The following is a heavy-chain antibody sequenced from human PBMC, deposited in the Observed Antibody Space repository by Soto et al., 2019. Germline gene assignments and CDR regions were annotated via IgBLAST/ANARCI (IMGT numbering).Heavy chain of an antibody. D-gene: IGHD5-12*01. Sequence: ASVKVSCKASGYTFTSSGISWVRKAPGQGLEWMGWISAYNGNTNYAQKLQGRVTMTTDTSTSTAYMELRSLRSDDTAVYYCARISGYDASRNAFDIWGQGTMVTVSS. J-gene: IGHJ3*02. CDR3: ARISGYDASRNAFDI. CDR2: ISAYNGNT. V-gene: IGHV1-18*01. CDR1: GYTFTSSG.